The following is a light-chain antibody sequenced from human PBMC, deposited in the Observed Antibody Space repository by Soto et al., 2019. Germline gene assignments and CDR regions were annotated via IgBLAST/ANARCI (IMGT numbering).Light chain of an antibody. J-gene: IGLJ2*01. V-gene: IGLV2-14*03. CDR3: SSYTSSSNYVV. CDR1: SSDVGGYNY. Sequence: QSALTQPASVSGSPGQSITISCTGTSSDVGGYNYVSWYQQHPGKAPKLMIYDVINRPSGVSNRFSGSKSGNSASLTISGLQAEDEADYYCSSYTSSSNYVVFGGGTEVTVL. CDR2: DVI.